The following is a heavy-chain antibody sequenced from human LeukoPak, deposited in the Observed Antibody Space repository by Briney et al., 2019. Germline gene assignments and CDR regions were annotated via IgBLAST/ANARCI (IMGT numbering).Heavy chain of an antibody. Sequence: GESLKISCKGSGYSFTSYWIGWVRQMPGKGLEWMGIIYPGDSDTRYSPSFQGQVTISADKSISTAYLQWSSLKASDTAMYYCARLDGGGYSYGQTKTYYYYMDVWGKGTTVTVSS. CDR1: GYSFTSYW. CDR2: IYPGDSDT. D-gene: IGHD5-18*01. V-gene: IGHV5-51*01. CDR3: ARLDGGGYSYGQTKTYYYYMDV. J-gene: IGHJ6*03.